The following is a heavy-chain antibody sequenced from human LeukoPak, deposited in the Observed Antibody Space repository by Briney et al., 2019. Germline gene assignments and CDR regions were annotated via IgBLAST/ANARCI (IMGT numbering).Heavy chain of an antibody. V-gene: IGHV4-34*01. J-gene: IGHJ4*02. CDR3: ARRRLWFGELPIDY. CDR2: INHSGST. Sequence: TSETLSLTCAVYGGSFSGYYWSWIRQPPGKGLEWIGDINHSGSTNYNPSLKSRITVSVDTSKNQFSLKLSSVTAADTAVYYCARRRLWFGELPIDYWGQGTLVTVSS. CDR1: GGSFSGYY. D-gene: IGHD3-10*01.